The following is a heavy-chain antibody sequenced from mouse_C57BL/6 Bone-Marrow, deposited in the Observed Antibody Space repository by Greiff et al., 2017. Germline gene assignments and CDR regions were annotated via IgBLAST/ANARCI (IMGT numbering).Heavy chain of an antibody. V-gene: IGHV1-55*01. Sequence: VKLQESGAELVKPGASVKMSCKASGYTFTSYWITWVKQRPGQGLEWIGDIYPGSGSTNYNEKFKSKATLTLDTSSSTASMQLSSLTSASAAVYDCARACLFYCDYWGQGTTLTVSS. J-gene: IGHJ2*01. D-gene: IGHD6-2*01. CDR2: IYPGSGST. CDR1: GYTFTSYW. CDR3: ARACLFYCDY.